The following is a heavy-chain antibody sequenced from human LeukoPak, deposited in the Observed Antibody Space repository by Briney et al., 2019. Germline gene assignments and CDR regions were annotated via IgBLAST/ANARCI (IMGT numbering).Heavy chain of an antibody. J-gene: IGHJ5*02. V-gene: IGHV1-2*02. CDR2: INPNSGGT. CDR1: GYTFTGYY. Sequence: GASVKVSCKASGYTFTGYYIHWVRQAPGQGLEWMGWINPNSGGTNYAQKFQGRVTMTRDTSISTAYMELSRLRSDDTAVYYCARGRDYDFWSGYYSNWFDPWGQGTLVTVSS. D-gene: IGHD3-3*01. CDR3: ARGRDYDFWSGYYSNWFDP.